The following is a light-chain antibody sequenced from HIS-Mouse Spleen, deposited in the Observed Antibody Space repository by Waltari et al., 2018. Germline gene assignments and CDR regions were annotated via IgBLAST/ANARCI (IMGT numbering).Light chain of an antibody. CDR3: QQYGSSPPYT. CDR1: QSVSSY. Sequence: EIVLTQSPGTLSLSPGERATLSCRASQSVSSYLAWYQQKPGQAPRRLLYGASSRATGIPDRFSGSGSGTDFTLTISRLEPEDFAVYYCQQYGSSPPYTFGQGTKLEIK. J-gene: IGKJ2*01. V-gene: IGKV3-20*01. CDR2: GAS.